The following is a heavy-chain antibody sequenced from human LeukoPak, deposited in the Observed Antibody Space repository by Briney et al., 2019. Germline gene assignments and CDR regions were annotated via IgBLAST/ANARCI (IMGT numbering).Heavy chain of an antibody. J-gene: IGHJ4*02. D-gene: IGHD4-17*01. CDR3: ARRGESTNYGDYRFDS. CDR2: ISSTGGNT. V-gene: IGHV3-23*01. Sequence: GGSLRLSCTVSGFTFSSYAMSWVRQAPGKGLEWVSAISSTGGNTYHADSVKGRITISRDNSKNTLYLQMNSLRVEDTAVYYCARRGESTNYGDYRFDSWGQGTLVIVSS. CDR1: GFTFSSYA.